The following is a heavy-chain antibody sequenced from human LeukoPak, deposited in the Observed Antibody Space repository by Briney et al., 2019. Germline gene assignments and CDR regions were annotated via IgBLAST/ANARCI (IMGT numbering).Heavy chain of an antibody. CDR1: GYTFAGYY. V-gene: IGHV1-2*02. J-gene: IGHJ5*02. Sequence: ASVKVSCKASGYTFAGYYMHWVRQAPGQGLEWMGWINPNSGGTNYAQKFQGRVTMTRDTSISTAYMELSRLRSDDTAVYYCAREGSGDENWFDPWGQGTLVTVSS. CDR3: AREGSGDENWFDP. D-gene: IGHD4-17*01. CDR2: INPNSGGT.